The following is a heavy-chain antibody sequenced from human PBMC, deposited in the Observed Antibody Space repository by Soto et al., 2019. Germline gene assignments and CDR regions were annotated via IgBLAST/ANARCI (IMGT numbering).Heavy chain of an antibody. CDR1: GFTFSSYG. V-gene: IGHV3-30*03. J-gene: IGHJ4*02. CDR3: ARGGLYSSESNGYYEGNFAY. Sequence: QVQLVESGGGVVRPGRSLRLSCAASGFTFSSYGMHWVRQAPGKGLEWVAIISYDGRNKYYADSVKGRFTLSRDNSNTKRSLKGDSLRSGDTAVYYCARGGLYSSESNGYYEGNFAYWGQGTLVTVSS. CDR2: ISYDGRNK. D-gene: IGHD3-22*01.